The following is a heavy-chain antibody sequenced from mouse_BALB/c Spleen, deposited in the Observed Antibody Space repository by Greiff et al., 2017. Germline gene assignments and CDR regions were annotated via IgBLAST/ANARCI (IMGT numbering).Heavy chain of an antibody. V-gene: IGHV1-7*01. CDR3: ARYYYGSSFDY. CDR1: GYTFTSYW. J-gene: IGHJ2*01. Sequence: VQLQQSGAELAKPGASVKMSCKASGYTFTSYWMHWVKQRPGQGLEWIGYINPSTGNTEYNQKFKDKATLTADTSSSTAYMQLSSLTSEDSAVSVCARYYYGSSFDYWGQGTTLTVSA. CDR2: INPSTGNT. D-gene: IGHD1-1*01.